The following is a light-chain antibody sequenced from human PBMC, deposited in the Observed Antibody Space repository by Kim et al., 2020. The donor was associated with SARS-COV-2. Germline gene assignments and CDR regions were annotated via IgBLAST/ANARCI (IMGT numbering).Light chain of an antibody. V-gene: IGKV3-20*01. CDR2: GAS. Sequence: EIVLTQSPGTLSLSPGERATLSCRASQSVSSNYLAWYQQKAGQAPRLLIYGASSRATGIPDRFGGSGSGTDFTLTISRLEPEDFGVYYCQQYGDSPLTFGGGTKVGIK. CDR1: QSVSSNY. J-gene: IGKJ4*01. CDR3: QQYGDSPLT.